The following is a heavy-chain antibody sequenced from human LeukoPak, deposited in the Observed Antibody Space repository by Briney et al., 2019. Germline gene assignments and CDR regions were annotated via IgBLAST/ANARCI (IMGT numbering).Heavy chain of an antibody. V-gene: IGHV4-4*02. D-gene: IGHD3-22*01. CDR3: ARVGVDIGDSSGYPDY. J-gene: IGHJ4*02. Sequence: PSGTLSLTCAVSGGSISSSNWWSWVRQPPGKGLEWIGEIYHSGSTNYNPSLKSRVTISVDTSKNQFSLKLSSVTAADTAVYYCARVGVDIGDSSGYPDYWGQGTLVTVSS. CDR1: GGSISSSNW. CDR2: IYHSGST.